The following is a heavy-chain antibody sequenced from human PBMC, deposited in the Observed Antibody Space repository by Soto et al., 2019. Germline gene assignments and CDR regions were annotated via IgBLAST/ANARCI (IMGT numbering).Heavy chain of an antibody. CDR2: IYYSGST. V-gene: IGHV4-39*01. CDR3: ARGYCGGGSCYRY. D-gene: IGHD2-15*01. Sequence: SETLSLTCTVSGGSISSSSYYWGWIRQPPGKGLEWIGSIYYSGSTYYNPSLKSRVTISVDTSKNQFSLKLSSVTAADTAVYYCARGYCGGGSCYRYWGQGSQVTVSS. CDR1: GGSISSSSYY. J-gene: IGHJ4*02.